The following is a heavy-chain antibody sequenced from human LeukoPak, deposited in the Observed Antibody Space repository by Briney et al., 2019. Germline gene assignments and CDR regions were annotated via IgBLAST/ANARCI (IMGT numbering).Heavy chain of an antibody. V-gene: IGHV4-59*08. CDR2: IYYSGST. Sequence: SETLSLTCTVSGGSISSYYWSWIRQPPGKGLEWIGYIYYSGSTNYNPSLKSRVTISVDTSKNQFSLKLSSVTAADTAVYYCARWFRYCSGGSCYSYAFDIWGQGTMVTVSS. CDR1: GGSISSYY. D-gene: IGHD2-15*01. CDR3: ARWFRYCSGGSCYSYAFDI. J-gene: IGHJ3*02.